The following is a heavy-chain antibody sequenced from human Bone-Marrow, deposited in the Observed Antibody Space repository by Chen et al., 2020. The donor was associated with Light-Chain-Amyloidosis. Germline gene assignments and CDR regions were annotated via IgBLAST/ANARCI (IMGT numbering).Heavy chain of an antibody. CDR3: ARRGDGYNFDY. Sequence: EVQLEQSGPEVKKPGESLKISWKGSGYTFPNYWIGWVRQMPGKGLAWMGVIYPGDSDANYSPSFEGSVTTSADNSITAAYLQWRSLKAADTAMYYCARRGDGYNFDYWGQGTLVTVSS. D-gene: IGHD5-12*01. CDR2: IYPGDSDA. V-gene: IGHV5-51*01. CDR1: GYTFPNYW. J-gene: IGHJ4*02.